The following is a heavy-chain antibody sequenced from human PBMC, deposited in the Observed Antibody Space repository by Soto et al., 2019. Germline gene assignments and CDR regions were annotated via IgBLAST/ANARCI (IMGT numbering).Heavy chain of an antibody. CDR3: ARYRFSGIWSNFDY. V-gene: IGHV4-31*11. D-gene: IGHD6-13*01. CDR1: GASISSDAYH. J-gene: IGHJ4*02. CDR2: ISSRGHT. Sequence: QVQLQESGPGLVKPSQTLSLYCDVSGASISSDAYHWSWIRQHPGKGLEWVGFISSRGHTYYNPSLKSRLTISVDTSKNQVSLHLTSVTAADTAMYFCARYRFSGIWSNFDYWGQGTLVTVSS.